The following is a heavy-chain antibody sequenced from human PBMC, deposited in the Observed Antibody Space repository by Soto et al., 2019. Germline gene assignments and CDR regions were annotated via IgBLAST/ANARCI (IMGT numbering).Heavy chain of an antibody. D-gene: IGHD6-13*01. CDR1: GFTFSDYY. J-gene: IGHJ6*02. CDR3: ARSGNSSSWYVGTNYYYYYGMDV. V-gene: IGHV3-11*06. CDR2: ISSSSSYT. Sequence: GGSLRLSCAASGFTFSDYYMSWIRQAPGKGLEWVSYISSSSSYTNYADSVKGRFTISRDNAKNSLHLQMNSLRAEDTAVYYCARSGNSSSWYVGTNYYYYYGMDVWGQGTTVTVSS.